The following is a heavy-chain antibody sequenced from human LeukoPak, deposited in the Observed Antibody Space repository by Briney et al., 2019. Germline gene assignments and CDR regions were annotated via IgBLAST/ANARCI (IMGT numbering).Heavy chain of an antibody. CDR3: ARDSTYYYDSSGYGQHDYYYYYGMDV. Sequence: ASVKVSCKASGYTFTSYYMHWVRQAPGQGLEWMGIINPSGGSTSYAQKFQGRVTMTRDTSTSTVYMELCSLRSEDTAVYYCARDSTYYYDSSGYGQHDYYYYYGMDVWGQGTTVTVSS. CDR1: GYTFTSYY. J-gene: IGHJ6*02. V-gene: IGHV1-46*01. D-gene: IGHD3-22*01. CDR2: INPSGGST.